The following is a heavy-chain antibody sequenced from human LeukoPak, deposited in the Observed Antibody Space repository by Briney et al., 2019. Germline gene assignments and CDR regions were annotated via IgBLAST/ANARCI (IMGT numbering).Heavy chain of an antibody. J-gene: IGHJ4*02. CDR3: AKGRSGWSYYFDF. V-gene: IGHV3-43*02. CDR1: GFTFDDYA. Sequence: GGSLRLSCAASGFTFDDYAMHRVRQAPGKGLEWVSLISGDGGSTYYADSVKGRFTISRDNSKNSLYLQMNSLSTEDTALYYCAKGRSGWSYYFDFWGPGTLVTVSS. CDR2: ISGDGGST. D-gene: IGHD6-19*01.